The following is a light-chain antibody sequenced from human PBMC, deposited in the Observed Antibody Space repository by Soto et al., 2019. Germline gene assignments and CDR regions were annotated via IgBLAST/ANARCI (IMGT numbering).Light chain of an antibody. CDR2: DVS. V-gene: IGLV2-14*01. CDR3: SSYPSSSTYV. J-gene: IGLJ1*01. Sequence: QSVLTQPASVSGSPGLSITISCTGTSSDVGGYNYVSWHQQHPGKAPKLMIYDVSNRPSGVSNRFSGSKSGNTASLTISGLQAVDEADYYCSSYPSSSTYVFGTGTKVTVL. CDR1: SSDVGGYNY.